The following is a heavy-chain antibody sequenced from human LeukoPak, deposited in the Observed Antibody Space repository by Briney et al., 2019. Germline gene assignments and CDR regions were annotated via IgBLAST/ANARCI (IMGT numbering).Heavy chain of an antibody. CDR2: ITSRGEST. CDR3: ARDRPNYYGSDGHYYRRDGDY. D-gene: IGHD3-22*01. J-gene: IGHJ4*02. Sequence: GGSLRLSCAASGFTFSIYAMSWVRQAPGKGLQWVSSITSRGESTWYVDSVKGRFTITRDNSENTLYLQMHSLRTEDTAVYYCARDRPNYYGSDGHYYRRDGDYWGRGTLVSVSS. CDR1: GFTFSIYA. V-gene: IGHV3-23*01.